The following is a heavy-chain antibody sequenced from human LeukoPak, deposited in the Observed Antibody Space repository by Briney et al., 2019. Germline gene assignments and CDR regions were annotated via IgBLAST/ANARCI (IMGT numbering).Heavy chain of an antibody. V-gene: IGHV3-21*01. CDR1: GFTFGSYA. Sequence: GGSLRLSCSASGFTFGSYAMSWVRQAPGKGLEWVSSISSSSSYIYYADSVKGRFTISRDNAKNSLYLQMNSLRAEDTAVCYCASANTYYYDSSGYYPLGYWGQGTLVTVSS. J-gene: IGHJ4*02. D-gene: IGHD3-22*01. CDR3: ASANTYYYDSSGYYPLGY. CDR2: ISSSSSYI.